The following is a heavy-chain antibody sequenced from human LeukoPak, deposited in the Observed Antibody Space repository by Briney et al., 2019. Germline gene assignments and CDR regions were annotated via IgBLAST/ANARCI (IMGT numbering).Heavy chain of an antibody. CDR3: ARRAAAVGTYYMDV. J-gene: IGHJ6*03. Sequence: ASETLSLTCTVSGGPISPYYWNWIRQPPGKGLEWIGYIYYSGGTNYNDSLKSRVTISVDTSQNQFSLRLSSMTAADTAVYYCARRAAAVGTYYMDVWGKGTTVTVSS. D-gene: IGHD6-13*01. CDR1: GGPISPYY. V-gene: IGHV4-59*01. CDR2: IYYSGGT.